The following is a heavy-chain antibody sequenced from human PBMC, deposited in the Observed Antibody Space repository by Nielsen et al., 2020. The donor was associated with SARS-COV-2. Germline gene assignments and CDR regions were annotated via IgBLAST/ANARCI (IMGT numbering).Heavy chain of an antibody. CDR3: AKADNRPAKPGIAVAWFMDV. Sequence: GESLKISCAASGFTFSDYWMSRVRQAPGKGLEWVAVISYDGSNKYYADSVKGRFTISRDNSKNTLYLQMNSLRAEDTAVYYCAKADNRPAKPGIAVAWFMDVWGQGTTVTVSS. D-gene: IGHD6-19*01. V-gene: IGHV3-30*18. CDR1: GFTFSDYW. CDR2: ISYDGSNK. J-gene: IGHJ6*02.